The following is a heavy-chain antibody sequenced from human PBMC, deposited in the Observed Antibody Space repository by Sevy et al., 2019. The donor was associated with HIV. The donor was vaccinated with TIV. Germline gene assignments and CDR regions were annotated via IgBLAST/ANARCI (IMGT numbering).Heavy chain of an antibody. CDR3: AGRGDYYDSSGYYGGAFDI. CDR1: GFTFSSYE. V-gene: IGHV3-48*03. CDR2: ISSSGSTI. Sequence: GGSLRLSCAASGFTFSSYEMNWVRQAPGKGLEWVSYISSSGSTIYYADSVKGRFTISRDNAKDSLYLQMNRLRAEDTAVYYCAGRGDYYDSSGYYGGAFDIWGQGTMVTVSS. D-gene: IGHD3-22*01. J-gene: IGHJ3*02.